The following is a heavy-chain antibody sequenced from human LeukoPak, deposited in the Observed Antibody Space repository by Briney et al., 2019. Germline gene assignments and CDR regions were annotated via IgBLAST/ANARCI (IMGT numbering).Heavy chain of an antibody. CDR3: ARDDCGGDCYKRYYYYYYGMDV. D-gene: IGHD2-21*02. CDR1: GYTFTSYG. V-gene: IGHV1-18*01. Sequence: ASVKVSCKASGYTFTSYGTSWVRQAPGQGLEWMGWISAYNGNTNYAQKLQGRVTMTTDTSTSTAYMELRSLRSDDTAVYYCARDDCGGDCYKRYYYYYYGMDVWGQGTTVTVSS. CDR2: ISAYNGNT. J-gene: IGHJ6*02.